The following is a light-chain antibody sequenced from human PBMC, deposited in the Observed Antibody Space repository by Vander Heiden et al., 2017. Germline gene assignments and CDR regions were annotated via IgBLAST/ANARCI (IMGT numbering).Light chain of an antibody. Sequence: IVMTQSPDYLAVSLGERATLNCKSSQSVLWTDKRNYLPWYQQKPGQPPKVLLYWASARESGVPDRFSGSGSATDFTLTISSLQPEDVATYYCQQYYGAPLTFGGGTRVEI. CDR2: WAS. CDR1: QSVLWTDKRNY. CDR3: QQYYGAPLT. V-gene: IGKV4-1*01. J-gene: IGKJ4*01.